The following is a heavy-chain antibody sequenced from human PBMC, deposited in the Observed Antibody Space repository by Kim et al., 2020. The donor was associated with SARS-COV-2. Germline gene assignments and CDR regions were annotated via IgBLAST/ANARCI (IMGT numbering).Heavy chain of an antibody. CDR3: TTDVSLRWFGELLIQADVDYYYGMDV. J-gene: IGHJ6*02. CDR1: GFTFSNAW. Sequence: GGSLRLSFAASGFTFSNAWMSWVRQAPGKGLEWVGRIKSKTDGGTTDYAAPVKGRFTISRDDSKNTLYLQMNSLKTEDTAVYYCTTDVSLRWFGELLIQADVDYYYGMDVWGQGTTVTVSS. V-gene: IGHV3-15*01. D-gene: IGHD3-10*01. CDR2: IKSKTDGGTT.